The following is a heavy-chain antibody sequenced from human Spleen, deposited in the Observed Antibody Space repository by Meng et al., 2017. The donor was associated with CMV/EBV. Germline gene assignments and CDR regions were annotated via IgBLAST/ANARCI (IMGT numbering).Heavy chain of an antibody. CDR3: AKDREWELLGGFDY. V-gene: IGHV3-23*01. CDR1: GFTFSSYA. CDR2: ISGSGGST. D-gene: IGHD1-26*01. J-gene: IGHJ4*02. Sequence: SGFTFSSYAMSWVRQAPGKGLEWVSAISGSGGSTYYADSVKGRFTISRDNSKNTLYLQMNSLRAEDTAVYYCAKDREWELLGGFDYWGQGTLVTVSS.